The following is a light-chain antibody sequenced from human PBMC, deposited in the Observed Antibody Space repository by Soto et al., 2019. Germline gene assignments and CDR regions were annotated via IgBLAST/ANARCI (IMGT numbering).Light chain of an antibody. CDR2: GAS. CDR3: QQDNIWWT. V-gene: IGKV3-15*01. Sequence: EIVMTQSPATLSVSPGERATLSCRASQSVSNNLAWYQKKPGQAPRLLIYGASTRATGIPARFSDSGSGTEFNLTIRSLQCEDFAVYYCQQDNIWWTFGQGNRVEIK. CDR1: QSVSNN. J-gene: IGKJ1*01.